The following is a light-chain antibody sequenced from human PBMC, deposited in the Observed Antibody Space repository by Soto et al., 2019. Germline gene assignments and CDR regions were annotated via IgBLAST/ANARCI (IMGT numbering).Light chain of an antibody. CDR2: GAS. CDR1: QSVSSSY. J-gene: IGKJ4*01. V-gene: IGKV3-20*01. CDR3: RQYGSSPPLT. Sequence: EIVLTQSPGTLSLSPGERATLCCRAGQSVSSSYLAWYQQKPGQAPRLLIYGASSRATGIPDRFSGSGSGTDFTLTISRLEPEDFAVYYCRQYGSSPPLTFGGGTKVDIK.